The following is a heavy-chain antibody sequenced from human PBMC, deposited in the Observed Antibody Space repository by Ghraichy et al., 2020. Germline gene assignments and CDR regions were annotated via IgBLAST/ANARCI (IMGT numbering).Heavy chain of an antibody. J-gene: IGHJ5*01. CDR1: GITFNVFW. V-gene: IGHV3-7*01. Sequence: GGSLRLSCATSGITFNVFWMSWVRQAPGKGLEWVANLKQDDGASNYVDSVKGRFTISWDNAENSVSLQMNSLRAEDTGVYYCANGRGWYQDSWGQGTLVTVSP. CDR2: LKQDDGAS. CDR3: ANGRGWYQDS. D-gene: IGHD6-19*01.